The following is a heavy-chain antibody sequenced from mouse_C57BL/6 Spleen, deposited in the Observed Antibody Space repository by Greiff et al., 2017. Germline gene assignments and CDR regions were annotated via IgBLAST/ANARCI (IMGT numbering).Heavy chain of an antibody. CDR1: GYTFTSYW. CDR3: ERGLLLGGTGAMDY. CDR2: IDPSDSYT. D-gene: IGHD4-1*01. Sequence: QVQLQQPGAELVKPGASVKLSCKASGYTFTSYWMQWVKQSPGQGLEWIGEIDPSDSYTNYNQKFKGKATLTVDTSSSTAYMQLSSLTSEDSAVYYCERGLLLGGTGAMDYWGQGTSVTVSS. V-gene: IGHV1-50*01. J-gene: IGHJ4*01.